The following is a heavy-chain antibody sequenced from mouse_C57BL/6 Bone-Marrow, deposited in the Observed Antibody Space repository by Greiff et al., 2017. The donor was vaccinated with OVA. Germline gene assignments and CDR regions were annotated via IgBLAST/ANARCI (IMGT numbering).Heavy chain of an antibody. Sequence: VQLQQSGAELVKPGASVKLSCKASGYTFPSYWMHWVQPRPGRGLAWIGRIDPNSGGTKYNEKFKSKATLTVDKPSSTADMQLSSLTSEDAAVYYSARSGYGSRDYAMDYWGQGTSVTVSS. J-gene: IGHJ4*01. CDR3: ARSGYGSRDYAMDY. CDR2: IDPNSGGT. V-gene: IGHV1-72*01. D-gene: IGHD1-1*01. CDR1: GYTFPSYW.